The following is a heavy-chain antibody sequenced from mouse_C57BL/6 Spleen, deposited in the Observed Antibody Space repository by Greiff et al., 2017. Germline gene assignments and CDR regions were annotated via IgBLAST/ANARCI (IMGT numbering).Heavy chain of an antibody. CDR1: GYTFTSYW. Sequence: VQLQQPGAELVKPGASVKLSCKASGYTFTSYWMHWVKQRPGQGLEWIGMIHPNSGSTNYNEKFKSKATLTVDKSSSTAYMQLSSLTSEDSAVDYCASPGGYYYGSSYDFFDYWGQGTTLTVSS. J-gene: IGHJ2*01. CDR2: IHPNSGST. D-gene: IGHD1-1*01. V-gene: IGHV1-64*01. CDR3: ASPGGYYYGSSYDFFDY.